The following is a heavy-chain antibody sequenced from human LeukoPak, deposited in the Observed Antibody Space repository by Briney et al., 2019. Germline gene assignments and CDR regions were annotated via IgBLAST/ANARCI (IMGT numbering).Heavy chain of an antibody. D-gene: IGHD2-15*01. J-gene: IGHJ6*02. CDR1: GFTVSSNY. V-gene: IGHV3-66*01. CDR2: IYSGGST. Sequence: GGSLRLSCAASGFTVSSNYMSWVRQAPGKGLEWVSVIYSGGSTYYADSVKGRFTISRDNSKNTLYLQMKSPRAEDTAVYYCARADGGAYYYYGMDVWGQGTTVTVSS. CDR3: ARADGGAYYYYGMDV.